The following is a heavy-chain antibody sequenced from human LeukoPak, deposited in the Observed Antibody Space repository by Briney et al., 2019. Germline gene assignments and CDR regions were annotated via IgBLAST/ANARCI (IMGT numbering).Heavy chain of an antibody. CDR2: IYYSGST. Sequence: SETLSLTCTVSGGSISSYYWSWIRQPPGKGLEWIGYIYYSGSTNYNPSLKSRVTISVDTSKNQFSLKLSSVTAADTAVYYCARARGYYDSSGYYAGAFDIWGQGTMVTVSS. V-gene: IGHV4-59*01. CDR3: ARARGYYDSSGYYAGAFDI. J-gene: IGHJ3*02. CDR1: GGSISSYY. D-gene: IGHD3-22*01.